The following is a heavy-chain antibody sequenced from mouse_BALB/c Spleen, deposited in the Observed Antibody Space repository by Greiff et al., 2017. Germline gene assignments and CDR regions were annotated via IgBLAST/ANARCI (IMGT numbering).Heavy chain of an antibody. CDR2: IYPGGGYT. V-gene: IGHV1-63*02. D-gene: IGHD2-4*01. Sequence: QVQLKESGAELVRPGTSVKISCKASGYTFTNYWLGWVKQRPGHGLEWIGDIYPGGGYTNYNEKFKGKATLTADTSSSTAYMQLSSLTSEDSAVYFCGSRYDYDGYYAMDYWGQGTSVTVSS. CDR3: GSRYDYDGYYAMDY. CDR1: GYTFTNYW. J-gene: IGHJ4*01.